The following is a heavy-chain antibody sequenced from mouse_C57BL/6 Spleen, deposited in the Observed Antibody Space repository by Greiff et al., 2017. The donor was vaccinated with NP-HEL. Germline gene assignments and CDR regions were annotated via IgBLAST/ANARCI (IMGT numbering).Heavy chain of an antibody. J-gene: IGHJ4*01. CDR1: GYTFTSYW. CDR3: ARYYYGSSPYYAMDY. V-gene: IGHV1-72*01. CDR2: IDPNSGGT. Sequence: KESCKASGYTFTSYWMHWVKQRPGRGLEWIGRIDPNSGGTKYNEKFKSKATLTVDKPSSTAYMQLSSLTSEDSAVYYCARYYYGSSPYYAMDYWGQGTSVTVSS. D-gene: IGHD1-1*01.